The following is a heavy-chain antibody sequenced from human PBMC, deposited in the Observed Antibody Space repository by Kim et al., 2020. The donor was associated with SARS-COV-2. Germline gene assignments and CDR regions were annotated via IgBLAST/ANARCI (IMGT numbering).Heavy chain of an antibody. Sequence: ASVKVSCKASGYTFTSYGISWVRQAPGQGLEWMGWISAYNGNTNYAQKLQGRVTMTTDTSTSTAYMELRSLRSDDTAVYYCAREMTDVGILTGYYYYGMDVWGQGTTVTVSS. J-gene: IGHJ6*02. CDR3: AREMTDVGILTGYYYYGMDV. V-gene: IGHV1-18*01. CDR2: ISAYNGNT. CDR1: GYTFTSYG. D-gene: IGHD3-9*01.